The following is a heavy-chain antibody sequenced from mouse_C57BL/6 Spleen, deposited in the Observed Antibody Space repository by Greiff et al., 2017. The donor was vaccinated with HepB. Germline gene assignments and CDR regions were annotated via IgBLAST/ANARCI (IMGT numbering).Heavy chain of an antibody. CDR2: ISSGGDYI. CDR3: TRDLLDY. D-gene: IGHD2-1*01. V-gene: IGHV5-9-1*02. Sequence: EVQGVESGEGLVKPGGSLKLSCAASGFTFSSYAMSWVRQTPEKRLGWVAYISSGGDYIYYAATVKGRFTISRDNARNTLYLQMSSLKSEDTAMYYCTRDLLDYWGQGTTLTVSS. CDR1: GFTFSSYA. J-gene: IGHJ2*01.